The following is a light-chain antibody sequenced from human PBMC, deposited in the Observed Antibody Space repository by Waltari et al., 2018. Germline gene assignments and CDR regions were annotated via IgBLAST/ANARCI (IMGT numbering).Light chain of an antibody. J-gene: IGKJ1*01. CDR2: AAS. Sequence: EIVLTQSPGTLSLSPGERATLSCRASQSIAGIYFAWSQQKPGRAPRLLIYAASTRATGIPDRFSGSGSGTDFTLTINRLEPEDFAVFYCHQYGSPPGTFGQGTKVEIK. CDR3: HQYGSPPGT. CDR1: QSIAGIY. V-gene: IGKV3-20*01.